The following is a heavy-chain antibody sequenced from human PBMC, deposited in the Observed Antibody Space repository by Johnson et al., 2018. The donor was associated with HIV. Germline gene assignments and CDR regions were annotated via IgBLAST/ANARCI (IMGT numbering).Heavy chain of an antibody. Sequence: EVQLVESGGGVVWPGGSLRLSCAASGFTFDDYDMSWVRQAPGKGLEWVSGISWNGGSADYADSVKGRFTISRDNSKNTLYLQKNSLRAEDTAVYYCARAMETYYDYVWGSGAFDIWGQGTVVTVSS. D-gene: IGHD3-16*01. CDR3: ARAMETYYDYVWGSGAFDI. CDR2: ISWNGGSA. J-gene: IGHJ3*02. CDR1: GFTFDDYD. V-gene: IGHV3-20*04.